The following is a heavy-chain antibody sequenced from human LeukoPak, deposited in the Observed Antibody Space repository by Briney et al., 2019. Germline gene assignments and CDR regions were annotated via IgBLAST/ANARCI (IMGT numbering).Heavy chain of an antibody. D-gene: IGHD4-17*01. J-gene: IGHJ4*02. CDR1: GFTFISYT. CDR2: ISSSSTYI. CDR3: ARDLYGDYSFDY. Sequence: PGGSLRLPCAASGFTFISYTMNWVRQAPGKGLEWVSSISSSSTYIYYADSLKGRFTISRDNAKNSLYLQMNSLRAEDTAVYYCARDLYGDYSFDYWGQGTPVTVSS. V-gene: IGHV3-21*01.